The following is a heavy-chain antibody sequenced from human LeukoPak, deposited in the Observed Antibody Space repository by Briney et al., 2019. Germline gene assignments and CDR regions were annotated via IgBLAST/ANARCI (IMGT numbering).Heavy chain of an antibody. D-gene: IGHD2-2*03. CDR1: GFTFSSYS. CDR2: ISYDGSNK. V-gene: IGHV3-30*03. J-gene: IGHJ4*02. CDR3: ARDGYCSSTGCSAYFFDS. Sequence: GGSLRLSCAASGFTFSSYSMNWVRQAPGKGLEWVAVISYDGSNKYYADSVKGRFTISRDNSKNTLYLQLNSLRPEDTALYYCARDGYCSSTGCSAYFFDSWGQGTLVTVSS.